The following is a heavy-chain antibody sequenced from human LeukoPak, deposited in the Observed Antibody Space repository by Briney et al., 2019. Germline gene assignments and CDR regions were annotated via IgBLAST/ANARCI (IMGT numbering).Heavy chain of an antibody. CDR1: GGSISSSNW. Sequence: SETLSLTCAVSGGSISSSNWWSWVRQPPGKGLEWIGEIYHSGSTNYNPSLKSRVTISVDKSKNQFSLKLSSVTAADTAVYYCASRYCSSTSCDDYWGQGTLVTVSS. CDR2: IYHSGST. D-gene: IGHD2-2*01. J-gene: IGHJ4*02. V-gene: IGHV4-4*02. CDR3: ASRYCSSTSCDDY.